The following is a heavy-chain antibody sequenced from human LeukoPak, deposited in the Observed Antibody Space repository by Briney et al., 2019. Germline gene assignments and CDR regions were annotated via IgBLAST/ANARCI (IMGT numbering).Heavy chain of an antibody. J-gene: IGHJ4*02. Sequence: GGSLRLSCAASGFTFSSYEMNWVRQAPGRGLEWVSYIGNTGRTIYYTDSVKGRFTISRDNAKNSLYLQMNSMRAEDTAIYYCVRADRYFFDFWGQGTLVTVSS. V-gene: IGHV3-48*03. CDR1: GFTFSSYE. CDR2: IGNTGRTI. CDR3: VRADRYFFDF.